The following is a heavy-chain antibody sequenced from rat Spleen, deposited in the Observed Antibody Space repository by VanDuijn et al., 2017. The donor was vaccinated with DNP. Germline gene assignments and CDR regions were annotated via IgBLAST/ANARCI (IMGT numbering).Heavy chain of an antibody. CDR1: GFTFNDFY. CDR2: IRYAGDNK. D-gene: IGHD1-1*01. CDR3: TIYYYSGDNWFGY. J-gene: IGHJ3*01. Sequence: EVQLVDSGGGLVQPGRSLKLSCVASGFTFNDFYMAWVRQTPQKGLEWVASIRYAGDNKEYGDSGKGRFTISRDHAKNTLYLQMNSLRSEDTATYYCTIYYYSGDNWFGYWGQGTLVTVSS. V-gene: IGHV5-22*01.